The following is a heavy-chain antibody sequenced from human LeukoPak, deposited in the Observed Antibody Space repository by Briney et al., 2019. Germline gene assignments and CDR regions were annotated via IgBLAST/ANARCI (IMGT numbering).Heavy chain of an antibody. D-gene: IGHD3-3*01. Sequence: GGSLRLSCAASGFTFSDYYMSWIRQAPGKGLEWVSYISSSGSTIYYADSVKGRSTISRDNAKNSLYLQMNSLRAEDTAVYYCARDTYYDFWSGYQNYYMDVWGKGTTVTVSS. CDR2: ISSSGSTI. V-gene: IGHV3-11*01. J-gene: IGHJ6*03. CDR1: GFTFSDYY. CDR3: ARDTYYDFWSGYQNYYMDV.